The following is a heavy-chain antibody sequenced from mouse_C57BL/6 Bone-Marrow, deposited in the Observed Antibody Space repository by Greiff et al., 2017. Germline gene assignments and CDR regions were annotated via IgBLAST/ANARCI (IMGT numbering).Heavy chain of an antibody. CDR2: INYDGSST. V-gene: IGHV5-16*01. CDR3: ARDYGNGAMDY. D-gene: IGHD2-1*01. CDR1: GFTFSDYY. J-gene: IGHJ4*01. Sequence: EVKLVESEGGLVQPGSSMKLSCTASGFTFSDYYMAWVRQVPEKGLEWVANINYDGSSTYYLDSLKSRFIISRDNAKNILYLQMSSLKSEDTATYYCARDYGNGAMDYWGQGTSVTVSS.